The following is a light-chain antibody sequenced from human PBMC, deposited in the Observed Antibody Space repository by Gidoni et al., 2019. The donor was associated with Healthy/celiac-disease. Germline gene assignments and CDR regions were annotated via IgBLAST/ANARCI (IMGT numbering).Light chain of an antibody. J-gene: IGLJ3*02. CDR3: AAWDDSLNGYWV. CDR2: SDN. V-gene: IGLV1-44*01. CDR1: SSNIGSNT. Sequence: QSVLTHPPSASGTPGQRVTCSCSGSSSNIGSNTVTWYQQLPGTAPKLLTYSDNQRPSGVPDRFSGSKSGTSASLAISGLQSEDEADYYCAAWDDSLNGYWVFGGGTKLTVL.